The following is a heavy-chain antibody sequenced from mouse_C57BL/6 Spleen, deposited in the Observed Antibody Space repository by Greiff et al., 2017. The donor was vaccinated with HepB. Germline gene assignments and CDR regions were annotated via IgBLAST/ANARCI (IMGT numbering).Heavy chain of an antibody. J-gene: IGHJ4*01. D-gene: IGHD2-13*01. CDR2: IDPSDSYT. Sequence: QVQLQQPGAELVMPGASVKLSCKASGYTFTSYWMHWVKQRPGQGLEWIGEIDPSDSYTNYNQKFKGKSTLTVDKSSSTAYMQLSSLTSEDSAVYYCARRDYCPMDYWGQGTSVTVSS. CDR1: GYTFTSYW. CDR3: ARRDYCPMDY. V-gene: IGHV1-69*01.